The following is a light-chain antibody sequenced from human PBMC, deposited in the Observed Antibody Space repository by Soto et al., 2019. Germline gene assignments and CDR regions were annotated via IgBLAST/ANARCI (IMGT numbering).Light chain of an antibody. Sequence: QSALTQPASVSGSPGQSITISCTGTSSDVGAYNFVSWYQQHPGKVPKLMIFDVSSRPSGVSDRFSGSKSGNTASLTISGLQAEDEGDYYCISYTKSSTHVFGSCTKLTVL. CDR1: SSDVGAYNF. CDR3: ISYTKSSTHV. CDR2: DVS. V-gene: IGLV2-14*03. J-gene: IGLJ1*01.